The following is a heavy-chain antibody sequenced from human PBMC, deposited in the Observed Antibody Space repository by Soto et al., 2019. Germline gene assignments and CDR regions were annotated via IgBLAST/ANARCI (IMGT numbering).Heavy chain of an antibody. CDR1: GFTFSSYV. J-gene: IGHJ6*02. CDR3: AKSLSGTNYGMDV. Sequence: EVQLLESGGGLVQPGGSLRLSCAASGFTFSSYVMSWVRQSPGKGLQWVSAGSGGSTYYAESVKGRFTICRDNSKNMLYLQMSSLRAEDTAVYYCAKSLSGTNYGMDVWGQGTTVSVSS. CDR2: GSGGST. V-gene: IGHV3-23*01. D-gene: IGHD1-7*01.